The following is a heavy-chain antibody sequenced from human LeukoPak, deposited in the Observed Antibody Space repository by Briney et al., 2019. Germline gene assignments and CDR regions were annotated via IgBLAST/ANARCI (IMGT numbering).Heavy chain of an antibody. CDR3: AKAVGFGEAYGMDV. J-gene: IGHJ6*02. CDR2: ISYDGSNK. Sequence: SGRSLRLSCAASGFTFSSYAMHWVRQAPGKGLEWVAVISYDGSNKYYADSVKGRFSISRDNSKNTLYLQMNSLRPEDTAVYYCAKAVGFGEAYGMDVWGQGTTVTVSS. CDR1: GFTFSSYA. V-gene: IGHV3-30-3*01. D-gene: IGHD3-10*01.